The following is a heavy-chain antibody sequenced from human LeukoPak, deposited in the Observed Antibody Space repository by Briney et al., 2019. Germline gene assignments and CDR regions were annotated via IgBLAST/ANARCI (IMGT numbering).Heavy chain of an antibody. V-gene: IGHV4-59*01. CDR2: IYYSGST. CDR3: ARYDSSRDAFVI. J-gene: IGHJ3*02. CDR1: GGSISSYY. Sequence: PSETLSLTCTVSGGSISSYYWSWIRQPPGKGLEWIGYIYYSGSTNYNPSLMSRVTISVDTSKNQFSLKLSSVTAADTAVYYCARYDSSRDAFVIWGQGTMVTVSS. D-gene: IGHD3-22*01.